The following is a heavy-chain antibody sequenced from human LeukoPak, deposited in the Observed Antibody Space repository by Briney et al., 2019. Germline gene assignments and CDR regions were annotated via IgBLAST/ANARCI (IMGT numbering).Heavy chain of an antibody. CDR1: GYTFTGYY. V-gene: IGHV1-2*06. CDR3: ARDPGQEGYDSSGYSDY. Sequence: ASVKVSCKASGYTFTGYYMHWVRQAPGQGLEWMGRINPNSGGTNYAQKFQGRVTMTRDTSISTAYMELSRLRSDDTAVYYCARDPGQEGYDSSGYSDYWGQGTLVTVSS. CDR2: INPNSGGT. D-gene: IGHD3-22*01. J-gene: IGHJ4*02.